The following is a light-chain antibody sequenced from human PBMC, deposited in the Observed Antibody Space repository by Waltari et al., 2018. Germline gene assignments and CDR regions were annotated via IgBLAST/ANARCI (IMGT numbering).Light chain of an antibody. J-gene: IGLJ1*01. CDR2: NGN. V-gene: IGLV1-40*01. Sequence: QSVLTQPPSVSGAPGPRVTISCAGGRSNSGAGFDAPWFQQVPGTSPQLLIHNGNKRPSGVPDRFSGSRSGTSASLAITGLQADDEADYFCQSYDSSLGGYVFGGGTKVTVL. CDR1: RSNSGAGFD. CDR3: QSYDSSLGGYV.